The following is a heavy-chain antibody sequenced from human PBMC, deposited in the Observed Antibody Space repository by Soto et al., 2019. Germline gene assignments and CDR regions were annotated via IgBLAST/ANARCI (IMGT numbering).Heavy chain of an antibody. V-gene: IGHV3-64D*06. Sequence: GVSLRLSCSASGFTFSEYSMHWVRQAPGKGLQYVSTISSDGDITYYADSVKGRFTISRDNSKNTLYLQMNSLRPEDTAVYYCVKVSTFYDILTGYYSTNFFDPWGQGTLVTVSS. CDR3: VKVSTFYDILTGYYSTNFFDP. CDR2: ISSDGDIT. CDR1: GFTFSEYS. J-gene: IGHJ5*02. D-gene: IGHD3-9*01.